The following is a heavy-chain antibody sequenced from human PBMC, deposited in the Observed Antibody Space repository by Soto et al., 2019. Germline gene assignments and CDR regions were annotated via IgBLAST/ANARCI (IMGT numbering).Heavy chain of an antibody. V-gene: IGHV3-64*01. CDR2: ISSNGGST. Sequence: EVQLVESGGGLVQPGGSLRLSCAASGFTFSSYAMHWVRQAPGKGLEYVSAISSNGGSTYYANSVKGRFTISRDNSKXXXXXXXXXXXXXXXXXXXXXXXXXXXYDYWGQGTLVTVSS. J-gene: IGHJ4*02. CDR1: GFTFSSYA. CDR3: XXXXXXXYDY.